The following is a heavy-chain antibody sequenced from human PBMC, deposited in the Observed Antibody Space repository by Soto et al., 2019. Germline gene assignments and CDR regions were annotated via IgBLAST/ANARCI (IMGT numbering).Heavy chain of an antibody. V-gene: IGHV3-15*07. CDR1: GFTFSNAW. D-gene: IGHD3-22*01. Sequence: PGGSLRLSCAASGFTFSNAWMNWVRQAPGKGLEWVGRIKSKTDGGTTDYAAPVKGRFTISRDDSKNTLYLQMNSLKTEDTAVYYCTTDYYYDSSGYYPGFDYWGQGTLVTVSS. CDR2: IKSKTDGGTT. J-gene: IGHJ4*02. CDR3: TTDYYYDSSGYYPGFDY.